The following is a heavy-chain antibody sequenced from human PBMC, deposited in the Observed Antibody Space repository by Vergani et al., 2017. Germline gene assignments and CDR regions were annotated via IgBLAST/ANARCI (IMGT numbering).Heavy chain of an antibody. D-gene: IGHD2-15*01. Sequence: EVQLVESGGGLVKPGGSLRLSCAASGFTFSNAWMSWVRQAPGKGLEWVGRIKSKTDGGTTDYAAPVKGRFTISRDDSKNTLYLQMNSLKTEVTAVYYCTTEYGYCSGGSCYPFDYWGQGTLVTVSS. CDR3: TTEYGYCSGGSCYPFDY. CDR1: GFTFSNAW. V-gene: IGHV3-15*01. J-gene: IGHJ4*02. CDR2: IKSKTDGGTT.